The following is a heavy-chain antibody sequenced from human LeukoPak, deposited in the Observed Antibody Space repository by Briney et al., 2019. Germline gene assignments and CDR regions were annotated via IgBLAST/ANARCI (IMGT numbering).Heavy chain of an antibody. J-gene: IGHJ4*02. V-gene: IGHV3-30*02. Sequence: GGSLRLSCAASGFTFSSYGMHWVRQAPGKGLEWVAFIRYDGSNKYYADSVKGRFTISRDNSKSTLYLQMNSLRAEDTAVYYCAKDTWVETDYGDLNDYWGQGTLVTVSS. D-gene: IGHD4-17*01. CDR2: IRYDGSNK. CDR3: AKDTWVETDYGDLNDY. CDR1: GFTFSSYG.